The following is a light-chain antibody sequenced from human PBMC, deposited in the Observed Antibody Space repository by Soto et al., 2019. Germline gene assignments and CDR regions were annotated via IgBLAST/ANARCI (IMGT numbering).Light chain of an antibody. Sequence: ALTQPASVSGSPGQSITISCTGTSSDVGGYSYVSWYQQLPGKAPKLMIYDVSDRPSGVSNRFSGSKSGNTASLTISGLQAEDEADYYCSSYTSSSLYVFGTGTKVTVL. J-gene: IGLJ1*01. V-gene: IGLV2-14*01. CDR1: SSDVGGYSY. CDR2: DVS. CDR3: SSYTSSSLYV.